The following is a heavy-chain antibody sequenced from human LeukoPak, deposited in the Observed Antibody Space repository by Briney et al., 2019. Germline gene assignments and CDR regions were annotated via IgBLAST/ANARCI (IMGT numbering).Heavy chain of an antibody. V-gene: IGHV4-61*02. Sequence: PSETLSLTCTVSGGSISSGSYYWSWIRQPAGKGLEWIGRTYTSGSTNYNPSLKSRVTISVDTSKNQFSLKLSSVTAADTAVYYCARGYSSSSVDYWGQGTLVTVSS. J-gene: IGHJ4*02. D-gene: IGHD6-6*01. CDR2: TYTSGST. CDR1: GGSISSGSYY. CDR3: ARGYSSSSVDY.